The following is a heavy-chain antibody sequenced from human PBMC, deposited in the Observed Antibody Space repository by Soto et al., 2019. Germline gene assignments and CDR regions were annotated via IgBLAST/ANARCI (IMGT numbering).Heavy chain of an antibody. CDR1: GGSISSYY. CDR3: ARQHSGSYMYDAFDM. V-gene: IGHV4-59*08. Sequence: QVQLQESGPGLVKPSETLSLTCTVSGGSISSYYWSWIRQPPGKGLEWIGYIYYSGSTNYNPSLKRRVTIAPDTSKNQFSLKLNSVTAADTAVYYCARQHSGSYMYDAFDMWGQGTMVTVSS. D-gene: IGHD1-26*01. J-gene: IGHJ3*02. CDR2: IYYSGST.